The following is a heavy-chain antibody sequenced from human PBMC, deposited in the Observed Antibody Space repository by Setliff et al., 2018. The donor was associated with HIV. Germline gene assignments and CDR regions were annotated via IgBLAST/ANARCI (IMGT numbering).Heavy chain of an antibody. CDR2: IYFTGDS. J-gene: IGHJ1*01. CDR3: ARGGFTGVTTHFQH. Sequence: SETLSLTCTVTGGSISTNNFYWGWIRQPPGKGLQWIGSIYFTGDSYYDPSLKSRVTTSVDTSNNQFSLKLSSVTAADTAVYYCARGGFTGVTTHFQHWGRGTLVTVSS. V-gene: IGHV4-39*01. D-gene: IGHD4-17*01. CDR1: GGSISTNNFY.